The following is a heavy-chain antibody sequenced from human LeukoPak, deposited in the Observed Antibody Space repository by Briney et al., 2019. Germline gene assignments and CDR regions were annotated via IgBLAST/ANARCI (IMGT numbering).Heavy chain of an antibody. CDR2: FHPEDGET. D-gene: IGHD4-11*01. V-gene: IGHV1-24*01. J-gene: IGHJ6*03. CDR3: AREGSNYDYYYYMDV. CDR1: GYTVTELS. Sequence: GASVKASCKVSGYTVTELSMHWVRQSPGKGLEWMGGFHPEDGETIYAQKFQGRVTMTEDTSTDTAYMELSSLRSEDTAVYYCAREGSNYDYYYYMDVWGKGTTVTVSS.